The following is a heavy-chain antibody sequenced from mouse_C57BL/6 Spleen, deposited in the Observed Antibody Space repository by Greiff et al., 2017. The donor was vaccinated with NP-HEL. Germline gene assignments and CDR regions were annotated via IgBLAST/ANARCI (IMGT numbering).Heavy chain of an antibody. Sequence: EVKLVESGEGLVKPGGSLKLSCAASGFTFSSYAMSWVRQTPEKRLEWVAYISSGGDYIYYADTVKGRFTISRDNARNTLYLQMSSLKSEDTAMYYCTRGYYGSSYPWYFDVWGTGTTVTVSS. CDR1: GFTFSSYA. D-gene: IGHD1-1*01. CDR3: TRGYYGSSYPWYFDV. CDR2: ISSGGDYI. V-gene: IGHV5-9-1*02. J-gene: IGHJ1*03.